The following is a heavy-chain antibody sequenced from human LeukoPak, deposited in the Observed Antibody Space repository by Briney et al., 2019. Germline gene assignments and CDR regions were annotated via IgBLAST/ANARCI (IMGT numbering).Heavy chain of an antibody. J-gene: IGHJ4*02. Sequence: PSQTLSLTCTVSGGPISRGTYYGSWIRQPAGKGLEWIGRIYTRGSTHYNPSLKSRVTISVGTSKTQFSLRLSSETAADTAVYFCAREDYSSGWYFDYWGQGTLVTVSS. CDR1: GGPISRGTYY. CDR2: IYTRGST. CDR3: AREDYSSGWYFDY. V-gene: IGHV4-61*02. D-gene: IGHD6-19*01.